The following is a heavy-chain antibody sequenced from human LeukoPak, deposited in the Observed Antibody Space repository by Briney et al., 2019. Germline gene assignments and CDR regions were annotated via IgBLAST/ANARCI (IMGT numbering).Heavy chain of an antibody. CDR1: GFTFDSYA. V-gene: IGHV3-43*02. J-gene: IGHJ1*01. CDR3: AKDSGWQLLRAEYFQH. Sequence: PGGSLRLSCAASGFTFDSYAIHWVRQVPGKSLEWVSLISADGRSTYYADSVKGRFTISRDNSKSSLYLQMRSLTTEDTAVYYCAKDSGWQLLRAEYFQHWGPGTLVAVSS. CDR2: ISADGRST. D-gene: IGHD2-15*01.